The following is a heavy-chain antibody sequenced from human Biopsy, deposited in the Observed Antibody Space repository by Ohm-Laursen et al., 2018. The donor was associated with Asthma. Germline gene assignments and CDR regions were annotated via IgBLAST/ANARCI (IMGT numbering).Heavy chain of an antibody. D-gene: IGHD4-17*01. V-gene: IGHV1-2*02. J-gene: IGHJ1*01. CDR3: ASQYGDRDSMVQYYFQH. Sequence: ASVKVSCKASGYTFTGYYMHWVRQAPGQGLEWMGWINPNSGGTNYAQKFQGRVTITADESTSTAYMELSSLRSEDTAVYYCASQYGDRDSMVQYYFQHWGQGTLVTVSS. CDR1: GYTFTGYY. CDR2: INPNSGGT.